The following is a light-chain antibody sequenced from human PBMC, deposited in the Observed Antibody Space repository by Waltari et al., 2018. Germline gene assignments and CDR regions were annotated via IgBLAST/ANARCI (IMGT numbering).Light chain of an antibody. V-gene: IGLV2-14*03. CDR3: ASYVSSSTLEL. CDR2: DVS. CDR1: SSDVGAYNY. Sequence: QSALTQPASVSGSPGQSITISCTGSSSDVGAYNYVSWYQQHPGKAPRLIIFDVSNPPSGVSNRFSGSKSGNTASLTISWLQAEDEADYYCASYVSSSTLELFGGVTSLTVL. J-gene: IGLJ3*02.